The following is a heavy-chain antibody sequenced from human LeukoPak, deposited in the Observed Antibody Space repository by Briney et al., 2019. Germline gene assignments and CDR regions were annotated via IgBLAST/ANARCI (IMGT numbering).Heavy chain of an antibody. CDR3: ARGLTGTDAFDI. CDR1: GGSISSSSYY. V-gene: IGHV4-39*07. CDR2: IYYSGST. J-gene: IGHJ3*02. D-gene: IGHD1-20*01. Sequence: SETLSLTCTVSGGSISSSSYYWGWIRQPPGKGLEWIGSIYYSGSTNYNPSLKSRVTISVDTSKNQFSLKLSSVTAADTAVYYCARGLTGTDAFDIWGQGTMVTVSS.